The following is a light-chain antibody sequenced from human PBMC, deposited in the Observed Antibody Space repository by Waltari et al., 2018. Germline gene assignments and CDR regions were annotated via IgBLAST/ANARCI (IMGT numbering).Light chain of an antibody. Sequence: DIQMTQSPSYLSASVGDRVSITCRASQNIDVYLYWYQQKPGKAPKLLIYTASSLQSGVPSRFSGSGSGTDFTLTITSLQPEDFATYYCQQSYSNSYTFGQGTKLEI. CDR1: QNIDVY. J-gene: IGKJ2*01. V-gene: IGKV1-39*01. CDR3: QQSYSNSYT. CDR2: TAS.